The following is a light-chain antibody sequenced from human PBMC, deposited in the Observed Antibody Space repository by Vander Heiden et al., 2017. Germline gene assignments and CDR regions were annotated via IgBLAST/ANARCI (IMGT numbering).Light chain of an antibody. CDR2: DVS. Sequence: QSAPTQPAFVSGSPGQSLTISSPGTSSDVGGDNYGSWYQQHPGKAPKLMMYDVSNRPSGVSKRFSGSKSGNTASLTISGLQAEDEADYYCSSDTSSSTSRGVFGGGTKLTVL. CDR1: SSDVGGDNY. CDR3: SSDTSSSTSRGV. V-gene: IGLV2-14*01. J-gene: IGLJ2*01.